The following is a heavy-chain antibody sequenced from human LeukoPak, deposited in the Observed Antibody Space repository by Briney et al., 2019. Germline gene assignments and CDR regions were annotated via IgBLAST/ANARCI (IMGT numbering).Heavy chain of an antibody. D-gene: IGHD1-7*01. Sequence: GGSLTLSCAASGFTFSSYEMNWVRQAPGKGLEWVSYISSSGSTIYYADSVKGRFTISRHNAKNSLYLQMNSLRAEDTAVYYCARVGYNWNYGYWYFDLWGRGTLVTVSS. V-gene: IGHV3-48*03. CDR3: ARVGYNWNYGYWYFDL. CDR2: ISSSGSTI. CDR1: GFTFSSYE. J-gene: IGHJ2*01.